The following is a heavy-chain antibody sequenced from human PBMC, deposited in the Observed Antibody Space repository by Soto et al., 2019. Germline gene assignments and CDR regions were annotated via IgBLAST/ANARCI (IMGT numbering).Heavy chain of an antibody. J-gene: IGHJ2*01. CDR2: ISGSGGST. CDR3: VKDPTEQWLVPGWYFDL. CDR1: GFTFSSYA. V-gene: IGHV3-23*01. Sequence: EVQLLESGGGLVQPGGSLRLSCAASGFTFSSYAMSWVRQAPGKGLEWVSAISGSGGSTYYADSVKGRFTISRDNSKNTLYLQMNSLRAEDTAVYYCVKDPTEQWLVPGWYFDLWGRGTLVTVSS. D-gene: IGHD6-19*01.